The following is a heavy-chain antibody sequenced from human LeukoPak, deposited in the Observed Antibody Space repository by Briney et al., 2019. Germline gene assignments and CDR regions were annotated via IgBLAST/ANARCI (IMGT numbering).Heavy chain of an antibody. CDR2: INPNSGGT. V-gene: IGHV1-2*02. CDR1: GYTFTGYY. CDR3: ARSILTGYHNPLFDY. D-gene: IGHD3-9*01. J-gene: IGHJ4*02. Sequence: GASVKVSCKASGYTFTGYYMHWVRQAPGQGLEWMGWINPNSGGTNYAQKFQGRVTMTRDTSISTAYMELSRLRSDDTAVYYCARSILTGYHNPLFDYWGQGTLVTVSS.